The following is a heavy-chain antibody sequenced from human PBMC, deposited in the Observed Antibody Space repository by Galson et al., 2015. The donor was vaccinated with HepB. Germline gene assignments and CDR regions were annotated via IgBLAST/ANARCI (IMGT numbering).Heavy chain of an antibody. CDR3: AREAYSYGPTYYYYGTDV. J-gene: IGHJ6*02. CDR2: ISYDGSNK. V-gene: IGHV3-30-3*01. Sequence: SLRLSCAASGFTFSSYAMHWVRQAPGKGLEWVAVISYDGSNKYYADSVKGRFTISRDNSKNTLYLQMNSLRAEDTAVYYCAREAYSYGPTYYYYGTDVWGQGTTVTVSS. CDR1: GFTFSSYA. D-gene: IGHD5-18*01.